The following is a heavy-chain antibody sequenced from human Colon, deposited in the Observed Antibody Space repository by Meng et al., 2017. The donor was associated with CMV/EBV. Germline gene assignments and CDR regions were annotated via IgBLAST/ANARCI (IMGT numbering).Heavy chain of an antibody. J-gene: IGHJ1*01. D-gene: IGHD1-26*01. CDR2: ISAYTGDT. Sequence: VRLVQSGAEGRKPGASVKVSCKASGYTFTNYGISWVRQAPGKGLEWMGWISAYTGDTYYAQKFQGRVTMTTDTSTSTAYMELRSLRSDDTAVYYCVRESQSGSYIYLQHWGQGTLVTVSS. CDR3: VRESQSGSYIYLQH. CDR1: GYTFTNYG. V-gene: IGHV1-18*01.